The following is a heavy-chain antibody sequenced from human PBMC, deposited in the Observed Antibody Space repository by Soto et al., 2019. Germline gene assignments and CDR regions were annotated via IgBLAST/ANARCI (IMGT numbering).Heavy chain of an antibody. J-gene: IGHJ4*02. Sequence: QVQLVQSGAEVKKPGASVKVSCKASGYSFTNYGFSWVRQAPGQGLEWMGWINGYNGNTNYAPKLQGRFTMTTDTSTGTAYTEQGSVTSHDTGVYLRAASTAISKEWGEGTRVTVSS. D-gene: IGHD6-25*01. CDR1: GYSFTNYG. CDR3: AASTAISKE. CDR2: INGYNGNT. V-gene: IGHV1-18*01.